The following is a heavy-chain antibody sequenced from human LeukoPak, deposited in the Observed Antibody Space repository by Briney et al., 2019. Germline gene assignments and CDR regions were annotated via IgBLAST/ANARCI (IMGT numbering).Heavy chain of an antibody. CDR1: GGSISIVSHY. V-gene: IGHV4-39*01. CDR2: IYYSGNS. CDR3: ARLYYGSGSNYNFYFDF. J-gene: IGHJ4*02. D-gene: IGHD3-10*01. Sequence: PSETLSLTCSVSGGSISIVSHYGGSIRQPPGKGLEWIGNIYYSGNSYYNPSLKSRVTISVDATKNQFSLNLSSVTAADTAVYYCARLYYGSGSNYNFYFDFWGQGTLVTVSA.